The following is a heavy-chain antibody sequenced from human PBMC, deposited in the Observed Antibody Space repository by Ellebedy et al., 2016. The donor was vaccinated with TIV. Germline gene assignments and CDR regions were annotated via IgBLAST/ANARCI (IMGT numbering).Heavy chain of an antibody. CDR3: VRTGRPWFDY. CDR2: ISTSSSYT. V-gene: IGHV3-11*06. D-gene: IGHD2-8*02. Sequence: GESLKTSCVASGLTFSVYYMSFIRPAPGKVLERVSTISTSSSYTKCADFVKGRFSVSRDDAKNSLYLHMNSLKAEDTVVYYCVRTGRPWFDYWGQGTLVTVSS. CDR1: GLTFSVYY. J-gene: IGHJ4*02.